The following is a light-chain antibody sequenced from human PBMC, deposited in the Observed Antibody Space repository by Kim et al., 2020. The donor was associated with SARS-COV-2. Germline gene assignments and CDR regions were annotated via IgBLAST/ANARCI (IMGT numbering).Light chain of an antibody. CDR2: YDS. J-gene: IGLJ2*01. Sequence: PGKTVGVSWGGNRIGSKSVHWYQQKSGQAPVLAMYYDSDRPSGIPERFSGSNSGNTATLSISRVEAGDEADYYCQVWDSSSDHRVVFGGGTQLTVL. CDR3: QVWDSSSDHRVV. V-gene: IGLV3-21*04. CDR1: RIGSKS.